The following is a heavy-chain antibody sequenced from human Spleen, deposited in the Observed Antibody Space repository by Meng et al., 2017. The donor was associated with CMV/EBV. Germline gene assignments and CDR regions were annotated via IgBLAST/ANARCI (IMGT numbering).Heavy chain of an antibody. CDR1: GFTFSSYW. Sequence: GESLKISCAASGFTFSSYWMSWVRQAPGKGLEWVANIKQDGSEKYYVDSVKGRFTISRDNAKNSPYLQMNSLRAEDTAVYYCARVKSGRGAFDIWGQGTMVTVSS. V-gene: IGHV3-7*01. J-gene: IGHJ3*02. CDR2: IKQDGSEK. CDR3: ARVKSGRGAFDI. D-gene: IGHD1-26*01.